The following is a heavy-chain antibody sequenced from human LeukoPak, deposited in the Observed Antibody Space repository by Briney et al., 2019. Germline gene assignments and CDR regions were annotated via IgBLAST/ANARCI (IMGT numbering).Heavy chain of an antibody. Sequence: GGSLRLSCAASGFTFNNYAMNWVRQAPGKGLEWVSVISGSGGTTYYADSVKGRFTISRDSSKNTLYLQMNSLRAEDTAVCYCAKVSGGGLYYDGMDVWGQGTTVTVSS. CDR1: GFTFNNYA. V-gene: IGHV3-23*01. CDR3: AKVSGGGLYYDGMDV. D-gene: IGHD1-14*01. J-gene: IGHJ6*02. CDR2: ISGSGGTT.